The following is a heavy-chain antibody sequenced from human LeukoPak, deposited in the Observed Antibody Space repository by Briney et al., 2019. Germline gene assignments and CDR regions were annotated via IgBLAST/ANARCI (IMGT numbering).Heavy chain of an antibody. CDR3: ARDRGQWLAQAYGMDV. CDR2: ISYDGSNK. CDR1: GFTFSSYA. D-gene: IGHD6-19*01. Sequence: GGSLRLSCAASGFTFSSYATHWVRQAPGKGLEWVAVISYDGSNKYYADSVKGRFTISRDNSKNTLYLQMNSLRAEDTAVYYCARDRGQWLAQAYGMDVWGQGTTVTVSS. J-gene: IGHJ6*02. V-gene: IGHV3-30-3*01.